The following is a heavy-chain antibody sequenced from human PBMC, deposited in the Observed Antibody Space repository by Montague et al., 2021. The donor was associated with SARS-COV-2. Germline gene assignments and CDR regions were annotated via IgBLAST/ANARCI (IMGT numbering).Heavy chain of an antibody. V-gene: IGHV6-1*01. CDR2: TYYRSKWYN. CDR1: GASLSSDSLS. CDR3: ARKMDSSFDV. J-gene: IGHJ3*01. D-gene: IGHD2-2*03. Sequence: VSPGASLSSDSLSWHWIRQSPSRGLEWLASTYYRSKWYNDSAPSVSGRATVKPDSSRNQFPLHLDSVTPEDTALYFCARKMDSSFDVWGKGIMVIASS.